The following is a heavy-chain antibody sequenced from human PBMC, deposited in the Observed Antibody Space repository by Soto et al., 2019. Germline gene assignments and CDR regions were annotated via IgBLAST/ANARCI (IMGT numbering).Heavy chain of an antibody. CDR1: DDSINSDKYY. Sequence: SETLSLTCTVSDDSINSDKYYWGWIRQPPGKGLEWIGSIYYRGNAYYNPSLQTRVTISLDKSKSQFSLELNSVTAADSAVYFCASLEGLATISYYFDFWAPGALVTVSS. CDR3: ASLEGLATISYYFDF. J-gene: IGHJ4*02. CDR2: IYYRGNA. D-gene: IGHD3-9*01. V-gene: IGHV4-39*01.